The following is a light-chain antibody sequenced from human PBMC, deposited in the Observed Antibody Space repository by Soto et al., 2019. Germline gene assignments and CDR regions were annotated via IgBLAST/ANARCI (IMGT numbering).Light chain of an antibody. CDR1: SSDVGSYNL. J-gene: IGLJ1*01. CDR2: GVT. Sequence: QSVLTQPASVSGSPGQSITISCTGTSSDVGSYNLVSWYQQHPGKAPKFTVYGVTKRPSGVSNRFSGSKSGNTASLTISGLQAEDEADYYCCSYAGSNTYVFGTGTKVTVL. CDR3: CSYAGSNTYV. V-gene: IGLV2-23*02.